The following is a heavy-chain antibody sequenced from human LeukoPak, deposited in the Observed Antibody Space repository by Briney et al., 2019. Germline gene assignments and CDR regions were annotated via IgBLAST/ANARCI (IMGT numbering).Heavy chain of an antibody. V-gene: IGHV3-7*01. CDR2: IKQDGSEK. J-gene: IGHJ6*02. CDR1: GFTFSSYW. Sequence: PGGSLRLSCAASGFTFSSYWMSWVRQAPGKGLEWVANIKQDGSEKYYVDSVKGRFTISRDNAKHSLYLQMNSLRGEDTAVYYCARSAIVVAYYYYGMDVWGQGTTVTVSS. D-gene: IGHD2-15*01. CDR3: ARSAIVVAYYYYGMDV.